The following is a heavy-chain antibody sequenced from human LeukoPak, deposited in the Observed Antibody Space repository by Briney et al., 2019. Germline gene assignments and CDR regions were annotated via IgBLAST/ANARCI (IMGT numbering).Heavy chain of an antibody. V-gene: IGHV4-61*02. CDR1: GGSISSGSYY. Sequence: PSQTLSLTCTVSGGSISSGSYYWRWIRQPAGTGLEWIGRIYTTGSTNYNPSLKSRVTISADTSKNQFSLKLSSVTAADTAVYYCARVAGSVAAFVWGQGTMVTVSS. CDR3: ARVAGSVAAFV. J-gene: IGHJ3*01. D-gene: IGHD3-10*01. CDR2: IYTTGST.